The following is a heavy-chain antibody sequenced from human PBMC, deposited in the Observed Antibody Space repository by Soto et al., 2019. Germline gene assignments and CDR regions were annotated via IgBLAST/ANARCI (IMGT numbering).Heavy chain of an antibody. CDR1: GFTFSSYA. J-gene: IGHJ4*02. V-gene: IGHV3-23*01. CDR3: AKISTVTANFDY. D-gene: IGHD2-21*02. CDR2: MSNTGAGT. Sequence: GGSLRLSCAASGFTFSSYAMGWVRQAPGKGLEWVSAMSNTGAGTYYADSVKGRFTSSRDNSKNTLYLQLISLRVEDTALYYCAKISTVTANFDYWGQGTLVTVSS.